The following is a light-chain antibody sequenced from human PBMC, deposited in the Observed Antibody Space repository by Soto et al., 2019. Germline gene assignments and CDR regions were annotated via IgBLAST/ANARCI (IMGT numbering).Light chain of an antibody. CDR2: EVS. Sequence: QSALTQPASVSGSPGQSITISCTGTSSDVGGYNYVSWYQQHPGKAPKLIIYEVSNRPSGVSNRFSGSKSGNTASLTISGLQAEDEAHYYCNPYTSKSPGVFGTGTKLTVL. CDR3: NPYTSKSPGV. V-gene: IGLV2-14*01. J-gene: IGLJ1*01. CDR1: SSDVGGYNY.